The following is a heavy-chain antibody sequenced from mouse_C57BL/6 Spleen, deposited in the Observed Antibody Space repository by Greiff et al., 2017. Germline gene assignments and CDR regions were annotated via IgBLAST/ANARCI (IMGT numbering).Heavy chain of an antibody. V-gene: IGHV1-55*01. J-gene: IGHJ3*01. D-gene: IGHD2-5*01. CDR1: GYTFTSYW. CDR2: IYPGSGST. Sequence: QVQLKQSGAELVKPGASVKMSCKASGYTFTSYWITWVKQRPGQGLEWIGDIYPGSGSTNYNEKFKSKATLTVDTSSSTAYMQLSSLTSEDSAVYYCAREPIYSNYEGGFACWGQGTLVTVSA. CDR3: AREPIYSNYEGGFAC.